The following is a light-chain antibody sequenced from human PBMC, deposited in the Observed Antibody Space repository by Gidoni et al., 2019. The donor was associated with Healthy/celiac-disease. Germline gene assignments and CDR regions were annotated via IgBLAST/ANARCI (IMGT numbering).Light chain of an antibody. CDR1: NLGDKY. CDR3: QAWDSSTVV. J-gene: IGLJ2*01. CDR2: QDS. Sequence: SHELTQPPSVYVSPGQTASITCSGDNLGDKYACWYQQKPGQSPVLVIYQDSKRPSGIPERFSGSNSGNTATLTISGTQAMDEADYYCQAWDSSTVVFGGGTKLTVL. V-gene: IGLV3-1*01.